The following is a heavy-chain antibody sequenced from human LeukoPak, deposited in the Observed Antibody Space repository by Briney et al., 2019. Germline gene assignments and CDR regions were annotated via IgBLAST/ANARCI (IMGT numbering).Heavy chain of an antibody. D-gene: IGHD6-19*01. CDR2: IYNGEAT. V-gene: IGHV4-39*07. Sequence: PSETLSLTCTVSGGSVSTIAYYWGWIRQPPGKGLEYLGYIYNGEATYYNPSLKSRVAISLDTSRNQFSLNLSSVTAADTAVYFCARYSGGWPYYFDYWGQGTLVTVSS. J-gene: IGHJ4*02. CDR1: GGSVSTIAYY. CDR3: ARYSGGWPYYFDY.